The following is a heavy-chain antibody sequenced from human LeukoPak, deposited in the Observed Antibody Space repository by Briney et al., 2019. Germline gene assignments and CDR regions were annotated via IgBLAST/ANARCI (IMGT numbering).Heavy chain of an antibody. D-gene: IGHD2-2*01. V-gene: IGHV4-39*01. Sequence: PSETLSLTCTVSGGSISSSSYYWGWIRQPPGKGLEWIGSIYYSGSTYYNPSLKSRVTISVDTSKNQFSLKLSSVTAADTAVYYCARHRRRSQYQLLWHWFDPWGQGTLVTVSS. CDR2: IYYSGST. CDR1: GGSISSSSYY. CDR3: ARHRRRSQYQLLWHWFDP. J-gene: IGHJ5*02.